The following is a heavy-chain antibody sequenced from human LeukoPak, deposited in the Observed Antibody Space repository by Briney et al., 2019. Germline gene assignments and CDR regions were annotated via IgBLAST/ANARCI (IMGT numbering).Heavy chain of an antibody. CDR1: GGTFSSYA. D-gene: IGHD1-14*01. J-gene: IGHJ4*02. CDR3: ARDAPEEGIDY. V-gene: IGHV1-69*13. Sequence: ASVKVSCKASGGTFSSYAISWVRQAPGQGLEWMGGIIPISGTANYAQKFQGRVTITADESTSTAYMELSSLRSEDTAVYYCARDAPEEGIDYWGQGTLVTVSS. CDR2: IIPISGTA.